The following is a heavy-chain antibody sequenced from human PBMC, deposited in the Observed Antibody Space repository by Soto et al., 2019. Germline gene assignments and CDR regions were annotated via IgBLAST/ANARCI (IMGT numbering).Heavy chain of an antibody. CDR1: GGSISSDDYS. V-gene: IGHV4-30-2*01. Sequence: PSDTLSITCAVSGGSISSDDYSWTWIRQPPGKALEWLGYISDSGDTYYNPSLKSRATISADRPKNQFSLNLSSVTAADTAVYYCARGSTDYFDSTGYNGYFDYWGQGTPVTVSS. CDR3: ARGSTDYFDSTGYNGYFDY. D-gene: IGHD3-22*01. CDR2: ISDSGDT. J-gene: IGHJ4*02.